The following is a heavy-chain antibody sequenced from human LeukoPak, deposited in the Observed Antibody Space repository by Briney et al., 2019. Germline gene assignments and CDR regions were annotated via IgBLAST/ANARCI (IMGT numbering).Heavy chain of an antibody. CDR1: GYTFTAYY. Sequence: ASVKVSCKASGYTFTAYYMHWLRQAPGQGLEWMGWINPDSGGTKYAQKFQGRVTMTRDTSISTAYMEVSRLRSDDTAVYYCATNPAATRGFDNWGQGTLVTVSS. CDR2: INPDSGGT. D-gene: IGHD2-2*01. J-gene: IGHJ4*02. CDR3: ATNPAATRGFDN. V-gene: IGHV1-2*02.